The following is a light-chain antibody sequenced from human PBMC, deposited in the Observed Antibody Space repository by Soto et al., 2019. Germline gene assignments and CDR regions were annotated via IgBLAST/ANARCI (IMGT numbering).Light chain of an antibody. V-gene: IGLV2-11*01. Sequence: QSVLTQPRSVSGSPGQPVTISCTGTSSDVGGYNYVSWYQQHPGKAPKLMIYDVSKRPSGVPDRFSGSKSGNTASLTISGLQAEDEADYYCCSYAGSYTQWVFGGGTKLTVL. J-gene: IGLJ3*02. CDR3: CSYAGSYTQWV. CDR1: SSDVGGYNY. CDR2: DVS.